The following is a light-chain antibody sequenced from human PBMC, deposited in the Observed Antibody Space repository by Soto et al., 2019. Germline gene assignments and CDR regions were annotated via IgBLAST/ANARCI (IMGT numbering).Light chain of an antibody. CDR3: QQYNSYSPT. Sequence: DIQMTQSPSSLSASVGDRVTITCRASQSISIYLAWYQQKPGKAPNLLIYKASSLESEVPSRFSGSGSGTEFTLTISSLQPDDFATYYCQQYNSYSPTFGQGTKVDIK. J-gene: IGKJ1*01. CDR1: QSISIY. CDR2: KAS. V-gene: IGKV1-5*03.